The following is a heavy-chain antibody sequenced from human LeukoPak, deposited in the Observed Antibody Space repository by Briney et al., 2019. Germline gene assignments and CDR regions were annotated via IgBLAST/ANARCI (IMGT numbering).Heavy chain of an antibody. J-gene: IGHJ4*02. CDR2: FDPEDGET. Sequence: ASVKVSCKVSGYTLTELVIHWVRQAPGKGLEWMGGFDPEDGETIYAQKFQGRVTMTEDTSTDTAYMELGSLRSEDTAVYYCATNSGSYFLYWGQGTLVTVSS. CDR3: ATNSGSYFLY. V-gene: IGHV1-24*01. CDR1: GYTLTELV. D-gene: IGHD1-26*01.